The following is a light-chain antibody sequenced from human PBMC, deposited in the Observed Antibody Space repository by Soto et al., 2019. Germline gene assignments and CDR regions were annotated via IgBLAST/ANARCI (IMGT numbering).Light chain of an antibody. J-gene: IGKJ3*01. Sequence: EIVLTQSPGTLSLSPGERATLSCRASQSVSSNYLAWYQQKPGQAPRLLIYGASSRAPGIPDRFSGSGSGTEFTLTISRLEPEDLAVYYCQQYGSSSFTLGPGTKVNIK. CDR3: QQYGSSSFT. V-gene: IGKV3-20*01. CDR1: QSVSSNY. CDR2: GAS.